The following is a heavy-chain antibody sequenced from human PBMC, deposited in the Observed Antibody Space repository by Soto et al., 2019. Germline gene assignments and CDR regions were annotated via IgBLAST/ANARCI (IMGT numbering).Heavy chain of an antibody. CDR3: TSAQFEFGSYFGLDV. CDR1: GYTFTNYD. D-gene: IGHD3-10*01. V-gene: IGHV1-8*01. CDR2: MNPDSENT. Sequence: QVHLVQSGAEVKQPGASVRVSCKASGYTFTNYDITWVRQATGQGLEWMGWMNPDSENTGSPQKFQGRVTMTVNNSITTAYIELTSLRSEDTAVYYCTSAQFEFGSYFGLDVWGQGTTVTVSS. J-gene: IGHJ6*02.